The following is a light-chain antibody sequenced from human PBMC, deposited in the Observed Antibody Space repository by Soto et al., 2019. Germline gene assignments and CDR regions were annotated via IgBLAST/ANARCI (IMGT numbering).Light chain of an antibody. CDR1: QSISNW. J-gene: IGKJ1*01. CDR2: HAS. V-gene: IGKV1-5*01. Sequence: DIQMTQSPATLPASVGERVTITCRASQSISNWLAWYQQKARTAPKLLIYHASTLESGVPSRFSGSGSGTEFTLTISSLQPDDFATYYCQQYMSYSFGQGTKVDIK. CDR3: QQYMSYS.